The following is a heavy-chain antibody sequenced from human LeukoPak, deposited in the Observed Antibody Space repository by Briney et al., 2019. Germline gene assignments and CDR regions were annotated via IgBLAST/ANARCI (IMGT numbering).Heavy chain of an antibody. CDR1: GYSISSGYY. V-gene: IGHV4-38-2*01. CDR2: IYHSGST. J-gene: IGHJ3*02. CDR3: ARHRSGI. Sequence: SETLSLTCAVSGYSISSGYYWGWIRQPPGEGLEWIGSIYHSGSTYYNPSLKSRVTISADTSKNQFSLELSSVTAADTAVYYCARHRSGIWGQGTMVTVSS. D-gene: IGHD6-19*01.